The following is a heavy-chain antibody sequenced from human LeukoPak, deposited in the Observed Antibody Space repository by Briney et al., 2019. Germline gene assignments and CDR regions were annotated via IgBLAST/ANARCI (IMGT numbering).Heavy chain of an antibody. CDR3: ARDRKQWLALDH. CDR1: GFTFSDYY. V-gene: IGHV3-11*01. CDR2: ISSSGSTI. J-gene: IGHJ5*02. Sequence: GSLRLSCAASGFTFSDYYMSWIRQAPGKGLEWVSYISSSGSTIYYADSVKGRFTISRDNAKNSLYLQMNNLRAEDTAVYYCARDRKQWLALDHWGQGTLVTVSS. D-gene: IGHD6-19*01.